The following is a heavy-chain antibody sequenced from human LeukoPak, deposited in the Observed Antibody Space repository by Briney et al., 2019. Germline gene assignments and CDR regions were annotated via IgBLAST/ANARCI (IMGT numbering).Heavy chain of an antibody. D-gene: IGHD4-17*01. Sequence: SETLSLTCAVYGGSFSGYYWSWIRQPPGKGLEWIGEINHSGSTNYNPSLKSRVTISVDTSKNQFSLKLSSVTAADTAVYYCARLKATVSIHAYFDYWGQGTLVTVSS. V-gene: IGHV4-34*01. CDR2: INHSGST. CDR1: GGSFSGYY. CDR3: ARLKATVSIHAYFDY. J-gene: IGHJ4*02.